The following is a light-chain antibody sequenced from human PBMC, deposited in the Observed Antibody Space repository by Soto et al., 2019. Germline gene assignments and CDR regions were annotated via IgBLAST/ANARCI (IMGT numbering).Light chain of an antibody. CDR3: QQSYTTPLVT. CDR2: ATA. V-gene: IGKV1-39*01. CDR1: QSISSS. J-gene: IGKJ4*01. Sequence: DIQMTQSPSSLSASIGDTVTITCRASQSISSSLNWYQQKPWKAPKLLILATANLQSGVPSRFSGSGSGTDYTLPIRSLQPEDFATYYCQQSYTTPLVTFGGGTRVDIK.